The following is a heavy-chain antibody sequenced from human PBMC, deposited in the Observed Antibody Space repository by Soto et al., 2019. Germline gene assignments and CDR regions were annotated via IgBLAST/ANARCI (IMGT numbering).Heavy chain of an antibody. CDR3: ARPVGAASGPYYFDY. V-gene: IGHV5-51*01. Sequence: PGESLKISCQGSGYTFTSYWIGWVRQMPGKGLEWMGIIYPGDSDTRYSPSFQGQVTISADKSISTAYLQWRSLKASDTAMYYCARPVGAASGPYYFDYWGQGTLVTVSS. CDR2: IYPGDSDT. D-gene: IGHD2-15*01. J-gene: IGHJ4*02. CDR1: GYTFTSYW.